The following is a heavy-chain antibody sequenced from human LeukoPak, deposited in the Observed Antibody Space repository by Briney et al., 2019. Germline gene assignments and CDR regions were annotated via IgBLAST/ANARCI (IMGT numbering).Heavy chain of an antibody. J-gene: IGHJ4*02. CDR1: GYTFTGYY. CDR3: AREPNWNYVLDY. Sequence: ASVKVSCKASGYTFTGYYMHWVRQAPGQGLEWMGWISAYNGNTNYAQKLQGRVTMTTDTSTSTAYMELRSLRSDDTAVYYCAREPNWNYVLDYWGQGTLVTVSS. D-gene: IGHD1-7*01. CDR2: ISAYNGNT. V-gene: IGHV1-18*04.